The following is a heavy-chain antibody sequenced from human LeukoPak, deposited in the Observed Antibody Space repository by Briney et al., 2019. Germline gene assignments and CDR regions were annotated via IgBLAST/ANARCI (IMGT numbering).Heavy chain of an antibody. CDR3: ATGGFWSGYLGALHY. CDR1: GYTFTSYG. V-gene: IGHV1-18*01. J-gene: IGHJ4*02. CDR2: ISAYNGNT. D-gene: IGHD3-3*01. Sequence: ASVKVSCKASGYTFTSYGISWVRQAPGQGLEWMGWISAYNGNTNYAQKLQGRVTMTTDTSTSTAYMELSSLRSEDTAVYYCATGGFWSGYLGALHYWGQGTLVTVSS.